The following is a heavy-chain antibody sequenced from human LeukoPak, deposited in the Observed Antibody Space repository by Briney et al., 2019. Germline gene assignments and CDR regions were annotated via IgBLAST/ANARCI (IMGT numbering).Heavy chain of an antibody. CDR1: GFTFSNNA. CDR3: AKGPQLYSGYHPNY. CDR2: ITGSDDST. V-gene: IGHV3-23*01. D-gene: IGHD3-22*01. J-gene: IGHJ4*02. Sequence: AGGSLRLSCAASGFTFSNNAMTWVRQAPGEGLEWVSTITGSDDSTYYADSVKGRFTISRDYSKNTAFLQLNNLRAEDTAMYYCAKGPQLYSGYHPNYWGQGTLVTVSS.